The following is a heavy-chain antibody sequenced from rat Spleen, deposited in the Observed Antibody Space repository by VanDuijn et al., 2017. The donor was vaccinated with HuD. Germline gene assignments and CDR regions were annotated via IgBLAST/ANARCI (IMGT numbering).Heavy chain of an antibody. CDR3: TTDTFYDGTYYPGGFDY. J-gene: IGHJ2*01. V-gene: IGHV5S23*01. Sequence: EVQLVESGGGLVQPGRSLKLSCAASGFSFRDYAMAWVRQAPKKGLEWVASITTSGGTTYYRDSVKGRFTISRDNAKSTLYLQMDSLRSEDTATYYCTTDTFYDGTYYPGGFDYWGQGVMVTVSS. D-gene: IGHD1-12*02. CDR2: ITTSGGTT. CDR1: GFSFRDYA.